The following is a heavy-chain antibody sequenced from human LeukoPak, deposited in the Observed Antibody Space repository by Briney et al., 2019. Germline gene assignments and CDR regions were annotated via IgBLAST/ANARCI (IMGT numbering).Heavy chain of an antibody. V-gene: IGHV1-69*13. CDR3: ARADSSGYYNDY. Sequence: SVKVSCKASGGTFSSYAISWVRQAPGQGLEWMGGIIPIFGTANYAQKFQGRVTITADESTSTAYMELSSLRSEDTAVYYCARADSSGYYNDYWGQGTLVTVSS. D-gene: IGHD3-22*01. CDR2: IIPIFGTA. J-gene: IGHJ4*02. CDR1: GGTFSSYA.